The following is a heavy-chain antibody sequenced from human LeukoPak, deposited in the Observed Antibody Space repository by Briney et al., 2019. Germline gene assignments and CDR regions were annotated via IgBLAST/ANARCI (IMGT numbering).Heavy chain of an antibody. D-gene: IGHD1-26*01. J-gene: IGHJ3*02. CDR1: GFTFSSYG. Sequence: PGGPLRLSCAASGFTFSSYGMHWVRQAPGKGLEWVAVISYDGSNKYYADSVKGRFTISRDNSKNTLYLQMNSLRAEDTAVYYCARDASPHSGSFDAFDIWGQGTMVTVSS. V-gene: IGHV3-30*03. CDR3: ARDASPHSGSFDAFDI. CDR2: ISYDGSNK.